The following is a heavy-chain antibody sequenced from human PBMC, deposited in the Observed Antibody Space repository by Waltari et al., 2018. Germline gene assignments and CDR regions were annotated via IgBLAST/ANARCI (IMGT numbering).Heavy chain of an antibody. V-gene: IGHV3-7*03. CDR1: GFIFSNDW. CDR2: IKQDGSEK. J-gene: IGHJ4*02. D-gene: IGHD1-1*01. CDR3: ARDTTGGLGHFDY. Sequence: DVQLVESGGGLVQPGGALRLSCAASGFIFSNDWMSWVRQAPGKGLEWVANIKQDGSEKYYVDSVKGRFTISRDNAKNSLYLQMNSLRAEDTAVYFCARDTTGGLGHFDYWGQGTLVTVPS.